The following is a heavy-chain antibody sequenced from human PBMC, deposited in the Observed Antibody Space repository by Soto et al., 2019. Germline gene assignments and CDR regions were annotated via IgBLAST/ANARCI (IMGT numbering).Heavy chain of an antibody. J-gene: IGHJ6*02. CDR3: VRHTAIVGVVVAGTGGMDV. CDR1: GFTFSDYY. D-gene: IGHD2-15*01. Sequence: QVQLVESGGGLVKPGGSLRLSCAASGFTFSDYYMSWIRQAPGKGLEWVSYISSSSSYTNYADPVKGRFTISRNNDKNRQYLERNSLRAQDTAVYYCVRHTAIVGVVVAGTGGMDVWGQGSTVTV. CDR2: ISSSSSYT. V-gene: IGHV3-11*06.